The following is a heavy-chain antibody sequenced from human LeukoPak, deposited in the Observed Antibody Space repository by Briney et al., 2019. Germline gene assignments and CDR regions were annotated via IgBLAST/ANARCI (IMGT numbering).Heavy chain of an antibody. CDR2: INPNSGDT. CDR1: GYTFTSYG. CDR3: ARGDYYGSGKVVAA. D-gene: IGHD3-10*01. V-gene: IGHV1-2*02. J-gene: IGHJ5*02. Sequence: ASVKVSCKASGYTFTSYGISWVRQAPGQGLEWMGWINPNSGDTNYAQRFQDRVTMTSDTSITTAYIDLNLLRSDDTAVYYCARGDYYGSGKVVAAWGQGTPVTVSS.